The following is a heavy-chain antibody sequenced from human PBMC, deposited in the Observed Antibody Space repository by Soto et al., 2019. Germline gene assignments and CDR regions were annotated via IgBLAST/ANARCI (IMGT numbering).Heavy chain of an antibody. CDR2: LSSTGGST. J-gene: IGHJ6*02. Sequence: EVQLLESGGGLAQPGGSLRLSCEVSGFTFRKYVMTWVRQAPGKGLEWVSSLSSTGGSTYYADAVKGRFTDSRDNSTSPLFLQMNSLRAEDTAIYYCAKDQGFLEWIPQGGLDVWGPGTTVAVSS. CDR1: GFTFRKYV. V-gene: IGHV3-23*01. D-gene: IGHD3-3*01. CDR3: AKDQGFLEWIPQGGLDV.